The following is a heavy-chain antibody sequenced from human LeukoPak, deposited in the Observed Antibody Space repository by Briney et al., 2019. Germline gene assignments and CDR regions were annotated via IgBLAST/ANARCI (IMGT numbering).Heavy chain of an antibody. V-gene: IGHV3-74*01. CDR1: GFTFSTYW. CDR3: ARARSSGWYSDY. J-gene: IGHJ4*02. Sequence: GGSLRLSCAVSGFTFSTYWMHWVRQSPGEGLVWVSRINSDGSMTNYADSVKGRFTISRDNAKNSLYLQMNSLRAEDTAVYYCARARSSGWYSDYWGQGTLVTVSS. CDR2: INSDGSMT. D-gene: IGHD6-19*01.